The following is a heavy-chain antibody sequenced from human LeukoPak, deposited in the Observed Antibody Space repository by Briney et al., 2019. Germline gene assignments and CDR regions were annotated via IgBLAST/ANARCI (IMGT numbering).Heavy chain of an antibody. J-gene: IGHJ4*02. D-gene: IGHD5-18*01. CDR2: IYYRGST. CDR1: GGSISSSSDY. V-gene: IGHV4-39*02. CDR3: AKDRARGYGYYFDY. Sequence: SETLSLTCTVSGGSISSSSDYCGWIRQPPGKGLEWIGRIYYRGSTYYNPSLKSRVTISVDTSKNQFSLKLSSVTAADTAVYYCAKDRARGYGYYFDYWGQGTLVTVSS.